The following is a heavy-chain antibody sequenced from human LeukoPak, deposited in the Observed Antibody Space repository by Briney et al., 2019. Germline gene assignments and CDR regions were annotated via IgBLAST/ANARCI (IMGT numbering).Heavy chain of an antibody. CDR2: INPNSGGT. Sequence: GASVKVSCKASGYTFTGYYMHWVRQAPGQGLEWMGWINPNSGGTNYAQKFQGRVTMTRDTSISTAYMELSRLRSDDTAVYYCARARDPYYYDSSGYYLYFQHWGQGTLVTVSS. CDR1: GYTFTGYY. D-gene: IGHD3-22*01. J-gene: IGHJ1*01. CDR3: ARARDPYYYDSSGYYLYFQH. V-gene: IGHV1-2*02.